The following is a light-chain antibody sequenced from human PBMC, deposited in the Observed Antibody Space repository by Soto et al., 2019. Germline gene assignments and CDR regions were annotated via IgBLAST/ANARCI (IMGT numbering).Light chain of an antibody. J-gene: IGKJ4*01. Sequence: EIVLTQSPATLSLSPGDRATLSCRASQSVGSYLGWYQQRPGQAPRLLIYDASNRATVIPARFSSSGSGTDFTLTISSPEPEDFAVYYCQQRSDWPSTFGEGTKVEIK. CDR2: DAS. V-gene: IGKV3-11*01. CDR3: QQRSDWPST. CDR1: QSVGSY.